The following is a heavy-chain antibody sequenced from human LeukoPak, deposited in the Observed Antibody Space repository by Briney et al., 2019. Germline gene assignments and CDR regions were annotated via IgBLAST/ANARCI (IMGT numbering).Heavy chain of an antibody. D-gene: IGHD3-22*01. J-gene: IGHJ4*02. CDR3: AREGDSSGYYYFDY. CDR1: GGTFSSYA. Sequence: SAKVSCKASGGTFSSYAISWVRQAPGQGLEWMGGIIPIFGTANYAQKFQGRVTITADESTSTAYMELSSPRSEDTAVYYCAREGDSSGYYYFDYWGQGTLVTVSS. V-gene: IGHV1-69*13. CDR2: IIPIFGTA.